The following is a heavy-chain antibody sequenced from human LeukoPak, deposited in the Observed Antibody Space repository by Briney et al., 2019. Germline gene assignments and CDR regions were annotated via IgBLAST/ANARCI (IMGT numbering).Heavy chain of an antibody. CDR3: VRPGQQLPGKPFDY. V-gene: IGHV3-23*01. D-gene: IGHD6-13*01. Sequence: PGGSLRLSFAASGFTFSSYAMSWVRQAPGKGLEWVSAISGSGGSTYYADSVKGRFTISRDNSKNTLYLQMNSLRAEDTAVYYCVRPGQQLPGKPFDYWGQGTLVTVSS. J-gene: IGHJ4*02. CDR2: ISGSGGST. CDR1: GFTFSSYA.